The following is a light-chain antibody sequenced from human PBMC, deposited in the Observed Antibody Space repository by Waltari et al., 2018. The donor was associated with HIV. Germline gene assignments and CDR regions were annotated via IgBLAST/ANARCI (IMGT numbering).Light chain of an antibody. J-gene: IGLJ2*01. CDR2: QGN. CDR1: ELASQY. Sequence: SYELTQAPSVSVSPGQTARIACRGDELASQYVHWYQMKAGQAPVLLVYQGNKRALGITERISGSKSGTTGTLTITAVQAEDEADYYCQSAGSIGTSVVFGGGTKLTVL. V-gene: IGLV3-25*03. CDR3: QSAGSIGTSVV.